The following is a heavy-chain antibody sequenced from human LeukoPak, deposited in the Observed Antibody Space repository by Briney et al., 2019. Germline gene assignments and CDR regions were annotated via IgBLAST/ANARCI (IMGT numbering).Heavy chain of an antibody. CDR3: AMYDSFFDY. Sequence: SETLSLTCTVSGGSISGYYWSWLRQPPGQGLEWIGYIHYSGSTNYNPSLKSRVTISLDTSKKQFFLRLSSVTAADTAVYYCAMYDSFFDYCGQGTLVTVSS. J-gene: IGHJ4*02. V-gene: IGHV4-59*08. CDR2: IHYSGST. D-gene: IGHD1-1*01. CDR1: GGSISGYY.